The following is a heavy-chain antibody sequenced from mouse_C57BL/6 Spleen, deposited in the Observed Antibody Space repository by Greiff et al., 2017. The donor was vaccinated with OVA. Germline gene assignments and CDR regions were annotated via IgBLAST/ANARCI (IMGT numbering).Heavy chain of an antibody. D-gene: IGHD2-4*01. J-gene: IGHJ3*01. CDR1: GFSLPSYG. CDR3: AKHDDDEGPAC. Sequence: QVQLKESGPGLVAPSQSLSITCTVSGFSLPSYGVDWVRQPPGQGLEWLGVIWGGGSTDYNSALMSRLSISKDNSKSQVFLKRNSLQTDDTAMYYCAKHDDDEGPACWGQGTLVTVSA. V-gene: IGHV2-9*01. CDR2: IWGGGST.